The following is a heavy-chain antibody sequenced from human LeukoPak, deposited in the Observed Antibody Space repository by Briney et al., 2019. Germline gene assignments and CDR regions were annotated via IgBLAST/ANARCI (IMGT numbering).Heavy chain of an antibody. Sequence: PGRSLRLSCAASGFTFDDYAMHWVRQAPGKGLEWVSGISWNSGSIGYADSVKGRFTISRDNAKNSLYLQMNSLRAEDMALYYCAKAGGRVITAAFDIWGQGTMVTVSS. CDR3: AKAGGRVITAAFDI. CDR2: ISWNSGSI. D-gene: IGHD3-22*01. CDR1: GFTFDDYA. V-gene: IGHV3-9*03. J-gene: IGHJ3*02.